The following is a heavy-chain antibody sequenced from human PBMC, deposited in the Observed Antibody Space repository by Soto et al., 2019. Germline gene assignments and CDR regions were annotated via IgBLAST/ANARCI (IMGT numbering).Heavy chain of an antibody. D-gene: IGHD6-19*01. V-gene: IGHV3-33*01. J-gene: IGHJ4*02. CDR2: IWYDGSNK. CDR3: ARDGRIAVAGKFDY. CDR1: GFTFSSYG. Sequence: QVQLVESGGGVVQPGRSLRLSCAASGFTFSSYGMHWVRQAPGKGLEWVAVIWYDGSNKYYADSVKGRFTISRDNSKNPLYLQMNSLRAEDTAVYYCARDGRIAVAGKFDYWGQGTLVTVSS.